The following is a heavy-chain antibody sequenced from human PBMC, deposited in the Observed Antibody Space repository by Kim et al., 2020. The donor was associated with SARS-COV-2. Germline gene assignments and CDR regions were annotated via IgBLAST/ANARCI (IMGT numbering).Heavy chain of an antibody. J-gene: IGHJ4*02. CDR3: AREEALCSGGSCYSDVAY. Sequence: GGSLRLSCAASGFTFSSYAMSWVRQAPGKGLGWVSAISTIGNDTYYADSVKGRFTISRDNSKNTLYLQMNILRAEDTAVYYCAREEALCSGGSCYSDVAYWGQGTLVTVSS. CDR1: GFTFSSYA. CDR2: ISTIGNDT. V-gene: IGHV3-23*01. D-gene: IGHD2-15*01.